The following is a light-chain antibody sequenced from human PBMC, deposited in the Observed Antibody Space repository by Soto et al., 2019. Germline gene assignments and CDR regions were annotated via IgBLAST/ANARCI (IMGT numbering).Light chain of an antibody. CDR3: QQYGGSPPYT. Sequence: EIVLTQSPDTLSLSPGERATLSCRASQSVSSSFLAWYQQKPGQAPRLLIYGASSRATGIPDRFSGSGSGTDFTLTISRLEPEDFAVYVCQQYGGSPPYTFGQGTKLEIK. J-gene: IGKJ2*01. CDR2: GAS. V-gene: IGKV3-20*01. CDR1: QSVSSSF.